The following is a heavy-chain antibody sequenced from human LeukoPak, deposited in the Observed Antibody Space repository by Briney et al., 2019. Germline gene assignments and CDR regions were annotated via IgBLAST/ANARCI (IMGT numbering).Heavy chain of an antibody. CDR2: MNPNNGDS. J-gene: IGHJ4*02. Sequence: ASVTVSCKASGDTFTNYHINGVRQATGQGLEWMGWMNPNNGDSGYAQKFQGRVTITRDTSISTSYMELRSLRSDDTAVYFCARTTSFTAAGYDYWGQGTLVTVSS. CDR1: GDTFTNYH. CDR3: ARTTSFTAAGYDY. D-gene: IGHD6-25*01. V-gene: IGHV1-8*03.